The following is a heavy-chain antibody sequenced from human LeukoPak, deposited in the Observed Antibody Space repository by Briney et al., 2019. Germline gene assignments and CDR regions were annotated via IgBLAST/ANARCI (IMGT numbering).Heavy chain of an antibody. V-gene: IGHV1-18*01. CDR2: MSAYNGKT. D-gene: IGHD5-18*01. Sequence: GASVKASCKASGYTFTSYGISWVRQAPGQGLEWMGWMSAYNGKTNYAHSLQGRVTVTADTSTSTAYMELRSLRSEDTAVYYCARGMGYSYGHPQGAFDIWGQGTMVTVSS. J-gene: IGHJ3*02. CDR1: GYTFTSYG. CDR3: ARGMGYSYGHPQGAFDI.